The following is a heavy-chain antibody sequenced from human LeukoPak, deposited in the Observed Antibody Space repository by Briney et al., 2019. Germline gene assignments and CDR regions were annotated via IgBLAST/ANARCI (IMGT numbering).Heavy chain of an antibody. CDR1: GGSINSYY. CDR3: ARVGGMTTINNAAFDI. D-gene: IGHD5-24*01. CDR2: IYHSGST. V-gene: IGHV4-59*01. J-gene: IGHJ3*02. Sequence: SETLSLTCTVSGGSINSYYWNWVRQPPGKGLEWIGYIYHSGSTNYNPSLKSRVTISLDTSKNQFSLKLTSVTAADTAIYYCARVGGMTTINNAAFDIWGQGTMVTVSS.